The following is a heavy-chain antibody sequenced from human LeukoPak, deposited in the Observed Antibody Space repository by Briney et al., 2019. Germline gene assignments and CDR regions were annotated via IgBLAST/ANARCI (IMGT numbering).Heavy chain of an antibody. D-gene: IGHD6-13*01. CDR2: MNQDGSEK. J-gene: IGHJ4*02. CDR3: ARCVSSWYCYADY. CDR1: GFTFSSYW. Sequence: PGGSLRLSCAASGFTFSSYWMTWVRQAPGKGLEWVANMNQDGSEKYYVDSVKGRFTISRDNAKNSLYLQMNSLRAEGTAVYYCARCVSSWYCYADYWGQGTLVTVSS. V-gene: IGHV3-7*01.